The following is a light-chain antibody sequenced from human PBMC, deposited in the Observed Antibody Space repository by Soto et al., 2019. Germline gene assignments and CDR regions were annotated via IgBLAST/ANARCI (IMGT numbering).Light chain of an antibody. CDR3: QQYDNLPLT. CDR1: QSISNY. V-gene: IGKV1-33*01. J-gene: IGKJ4*01. Sequence: DIQMTQSPSSLSASVGDRVTITCRASQSISNYLNWYQQKPGKAPELLIYAASSLQSGVPSRFSGSGSGTDFTFTINSLQPEDIATYYCQQYDNLPLTFGGGTKVDIK. CDR2: AAS.